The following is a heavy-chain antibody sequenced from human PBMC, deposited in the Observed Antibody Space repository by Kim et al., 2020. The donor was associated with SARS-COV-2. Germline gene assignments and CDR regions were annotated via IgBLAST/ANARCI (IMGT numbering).Heavy chain of an antibody. J-gene: IGHJ4*02. CDR1: GFTFSSYS. V-gene: IGHV3-48*04. CDR3: ARGYYGSGSYYNVLPFDY. Sequence: GGSLRLSCAASGFTFSSYSMNWVRQAPGKGLEWVSYISSSSSTIYYADSVKGRFTISRDNAKNSLYLQMNSLRAEDTAVYYCARGYYGSGSYYNVLPFDYWGQGTLVTVSS. D-gene: IGHD3-10*01. CDR2: ISSSSSTI.